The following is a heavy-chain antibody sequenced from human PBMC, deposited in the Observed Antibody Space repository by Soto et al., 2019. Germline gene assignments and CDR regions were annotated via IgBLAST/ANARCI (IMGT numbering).Heavy chain of an antibody. CDR1: GFTFSNYW. CDR3: ATLVTPVSVYSYNMAV. D-gene: IGHD4-4*01. CDR2: IKRDGSEK. V-gene: IGHV3-7*01. Sequence: EVQLVESGGGLVQPGGSLRLSCAASGFTFSNYWMNWVRQAPGKGLEWVANIKRDGSEKYYLDSVKGRFTISRDNAKNSLYLQINSLRAEDTAVYYCATLVTPVSVYSYNMAVWGQGTTVTVSS. J-gene: IGHJ6*02.